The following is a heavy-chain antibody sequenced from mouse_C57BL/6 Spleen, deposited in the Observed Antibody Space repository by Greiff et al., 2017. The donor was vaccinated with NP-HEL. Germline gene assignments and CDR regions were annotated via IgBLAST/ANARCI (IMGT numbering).Heavy chain of an antibody. V-gene: IGHV1-82*01. CDR1: GYAFSSSW. J-gene: IGHJ2*01. CDR3: ARSPSSGYVDY. CDR2: IYPGDGDT. D-gene: IGHD3-2*02. Sequence: VQLVESGPELVKPGASVKISCKASGYAFSSSWMNWVKQRPGKGLEWIGRIYPGDGDTNYNGKFKGKATLTADKSSSTAYMQLSSLTSEDSAVYFCARSPSSGYVDYWGQGTTLTVSS.